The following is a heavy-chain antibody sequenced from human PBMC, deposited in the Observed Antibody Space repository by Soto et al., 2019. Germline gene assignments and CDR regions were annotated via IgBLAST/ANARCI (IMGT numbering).Heavy chain of an antibody. J-gene: IGHJ4*02. CDR3: ARKGGSFYGTCYY. CDR1: GFIFSAYA. Sequence: PGGSMRLASAVSGFIFSAYAMSWVRQAPGKGLEWVSTIRGTDGTTYYSDSVKGRFTISRDNSKNTLYLQMNSLRAECAAIYYCARKGGSFYGTCYYLGQGTLVTVSS. CDR2: IRGTDGTT. V-gene: IGHV3-23*01. D-gene: IGHD1-26*01.